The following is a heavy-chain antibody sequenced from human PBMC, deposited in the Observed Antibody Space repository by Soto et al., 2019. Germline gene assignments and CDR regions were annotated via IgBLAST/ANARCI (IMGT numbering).Heavy chain of an antibody. CDR3: ARSPVDTALVHDYYGMDV. Sequence: QVQLQESGPGLVKPSESLSLTCTVSGVSVSDYYWTWIRQPPGKGLEWIGYIYYNGGTNYNPSLKSRVTISVDTSKNQISLRLSSVTAADTAVYYCARSPVDTALVHDYYGMDVWGLGTTVTVSS. CDR2: IYYNGGT. D-gene: IGHD5-18*01. CDR1: GVSVSDYY. J-gene: IGHJ6*02. V-gene: IGHV4-59*02.